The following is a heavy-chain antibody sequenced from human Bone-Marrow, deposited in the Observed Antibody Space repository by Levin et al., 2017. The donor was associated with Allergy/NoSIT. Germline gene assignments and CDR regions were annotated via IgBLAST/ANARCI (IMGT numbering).Heavy chain of an antibody. CDR1: GFTFDDYA. J-gene: IGHJ6*02. V-gene: IGHV3-9*01. D-gene: IGHD2/OR15-2a*01. Sequence: GGSLRLSCAASGFTFDDYAMHWVRQAPGKGLEWVSGISFNSGSIGYADSVKGRFTISRDNAKNSLYLQMNSLRAEDTALYYCAKAQSRNSYYYAMDVWGQGTTVTVSS. CDR2: ISFNSGSI. CDR3: AKAQSRNSYYYAMDV.